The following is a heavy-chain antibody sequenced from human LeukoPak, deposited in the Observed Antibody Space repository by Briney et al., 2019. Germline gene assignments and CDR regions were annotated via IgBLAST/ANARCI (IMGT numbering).Heavy chain of an antibody. CDR1: GGSISSYY. CDR2: IYYSGST. D-gene: IGHD4-23*01. J-gene: IGHJ4*02. CDR3: ARHMYPATVVTPGVYFDY. V-gene: IGHV4-59*08. Sequence: SETLSLTCTVSGGSISSYYWSWIRQPPGKGLEWIGYIYYSGSTNYNPSLKSRVTISVDTSKNQLSLKLSSVTAADTAVYYCARHMYPATVVTPGVYFDYWGQGTLVTVSS.